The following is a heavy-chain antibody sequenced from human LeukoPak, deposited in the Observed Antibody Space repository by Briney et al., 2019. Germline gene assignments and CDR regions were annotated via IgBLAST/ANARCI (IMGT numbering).Heavy chain of an antibody. V-gene: IGHV4-39*07. D-gene: IGHD1-26*01. CDR1: GGSISSSSYY. J-gene: IGHJ4*02. CDR3: ARDELLGGSYWGSSGDY. Sequence: SETLSLTCTVSGGSISSSSYYWGWIRQPPGKGLEWIGSINHSGFTYYNPSLKSRVTISVDTSKNQFSLKLSSVTAADTAVYYCARDELLGGSYWGSSGDYWGQGTLVTVSS. CDR2: INHSGFT.